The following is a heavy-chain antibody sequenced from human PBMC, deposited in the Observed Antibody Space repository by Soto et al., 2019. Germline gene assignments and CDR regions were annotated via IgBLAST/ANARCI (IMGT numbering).Heavy chain of an antibody. J-gene: IGHJ6*02. CDR2: IIPIFGTA. D-gene: IGHD2-2*01. CDR3: ARVKSGCSTSCHDYYYSYGMDV. Sequence: SVKVSCKASGGTFSSYAISWVRQAPGQGLEWMGGIIPIFGTANYAQKFQGRVTITADESTSTAYMELSSLRSEDTAVYYCARVKSGCSTSCHDYYYSYGMDVWGQGTTVTVSS. V-gene: IGHV1-69*13. CDR1: GGTFSSYA.